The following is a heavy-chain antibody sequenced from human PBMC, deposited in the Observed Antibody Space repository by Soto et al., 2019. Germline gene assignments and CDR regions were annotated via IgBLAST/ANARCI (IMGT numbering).Heavy chain of an antibody. D-gene: IGHD6-19*01. CDR2: IIPIFGTA. Sequence: QVQLVQSGAEVKKPGSSVKVSCKASGGTFSSYAISWVRQAPGQGLEWMGGIIPIFGTANYAQKFQGRVTITADKSTSTADMELSSLRSEDTVVYYCAGEGIAVAGPTFAYWGQGTLVTVSS. J-gene: IGHJ4*02. CDR1: GGTFSSYA. CDR3: AGEGIAVAGPTFAY. V-gene: IGHV1-69*06.